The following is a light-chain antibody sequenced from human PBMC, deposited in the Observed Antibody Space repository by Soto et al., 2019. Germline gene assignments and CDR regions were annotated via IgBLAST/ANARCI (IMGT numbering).Light chain of an antibody. V-gene: IGLV2-8*01. J-gene: IGLJ2*01. Sequence: QSALTQPPSASGSPGQSGTISCTGTSSDVGGYNYVSWYQQHPGKAPKLMIYEVSKRPSGVPDRFSGSKSGNTASLIVSGLHAEDEADYYCSSYAGSNNVVFGGRTKLTVL. CDR1: SSDVGGYNY. CDR2: EVS. CDR3: SSYAGSNNVV.